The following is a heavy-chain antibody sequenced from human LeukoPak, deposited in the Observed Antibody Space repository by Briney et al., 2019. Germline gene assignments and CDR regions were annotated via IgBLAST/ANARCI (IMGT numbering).Heavy chain of an antibody. D-gene: IGHD3-16*01. V-gene: IGHV1-69*04. CDR3: ARGPYDGTYYVDE. J-gene: IGHJ4*02. CDR1: GGTFTTYA. CDR2: IVPFRDMT. Sequence: SVKVSCKVSGGTFTTYAITWVRQARGHGLEWVGRIVPFRDMTNYAQRFQDRVTIAADKSANIAYMELSSLISEETAVYYCARGPYDGTYYVDEWGQGTLVTVSS.